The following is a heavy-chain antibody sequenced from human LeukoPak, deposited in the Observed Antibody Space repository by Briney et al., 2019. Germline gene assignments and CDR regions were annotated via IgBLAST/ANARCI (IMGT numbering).Heavy chain of an antibody. CDR1: GGSISSDSYY. CDR3: ARDGWEIGDDAFDI. V-gene: IGHV4-61*02. Sequence: PSETLSLTCTVSGGSISSDSYYWSWIRQPAGTGLEWIGRIHSSGTTKYNPSLRSRVTISIDTSKNQFSLTLNSVTAADTAAYYCARDGWEIGDDAFDIWGQGTTVTVSS. CDR2: IHSSGTT. D-gene: IGHD1-26*01. J-gene: IGHJ3*02.